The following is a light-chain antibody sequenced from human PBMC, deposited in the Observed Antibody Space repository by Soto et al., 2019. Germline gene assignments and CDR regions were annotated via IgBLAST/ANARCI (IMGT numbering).Light chain of an antibody. CDR1: QSISTE. CDR3: QQGNNWPRT. CDR2: SAS. J-gene: IGKJ2*02. Sequence: EIVMTQSLATLSVSPGERATLSCRASQSISTELAWYQQKPGQPPRLLIYSASTRATGVPARFTGSGSGSEFTLTISGLQSEDFAVYYCQQGNNWPRTFGQGTRLEI. V-gene: IGKV3-15*01.